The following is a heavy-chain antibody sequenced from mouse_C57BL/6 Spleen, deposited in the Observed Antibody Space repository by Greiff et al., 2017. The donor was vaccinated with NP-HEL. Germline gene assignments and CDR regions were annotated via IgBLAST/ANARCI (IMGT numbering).Heavy chain of an antibody. CDR3: ARVGSSYEGFAY. V-gene: IGHV1-69*01. CDR2: IDPSDSYT. Sequence: QVQLQQPGAELVMPGASVKLSCKASGYTFTSYWMHWVKQRPGQGLEWIGEIDPSDSYTNYNQKFKGKSTLTVDKSSSTAYMQLSSLTSEDSAVYYCARVGSSYEGFAYWGQGTLVTVSA. J-gene: IGHJ3*01. CDR1: GYTFTSYW. D-gene: IGHD1-1*01.